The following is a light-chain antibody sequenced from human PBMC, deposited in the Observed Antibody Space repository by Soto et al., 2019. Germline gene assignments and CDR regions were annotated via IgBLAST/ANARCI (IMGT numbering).Light chain of an antibody. J-gene: IGKJ4*01. CDR3: QQRFNWPLT. V-gene: IGKV3-11*01. CDR1: QTVKTF. CDR2: DAS. Sequence: EIVLTQSPATLSLSLGERATLSCRASQTVKTFLAWYQQKPGQSPRLLIYDASNRATGIPARFSGSGSGTDFTLTITGLESEDSAVYYCQQRFNWPLTFGGGTKVEI.